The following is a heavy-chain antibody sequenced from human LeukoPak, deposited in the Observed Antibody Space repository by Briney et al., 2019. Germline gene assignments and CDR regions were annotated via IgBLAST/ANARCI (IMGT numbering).Heavy chain of an antibody. D-gene: IGHD3-9*01. CDR2: IYPGDSDT. CDR1: GYSFTSYW. V-gene: IGHV5-51*01. CDR3: ARHENVLRYSPPFDY. J-gene: IGHJ4*02. Sequence: GESLKTSCKGSGYSFTSYWIGWVRQMPGKGLEWMGIIYPGDSDTRYSPSFQGQVTISADKSISTAYLQWSSLKASDTAMYYCARHENVLRYSPPFDYWGQGTLVTVSS.